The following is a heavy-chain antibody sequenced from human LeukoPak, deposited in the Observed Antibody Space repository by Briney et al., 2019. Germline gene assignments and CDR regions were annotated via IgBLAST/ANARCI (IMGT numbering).Heavy chain of an antibody. CDR2: ISYSGGT. CDR3: ASTSKYIGSGRDDSFDI. CDR1: GGSISTGGYY. Sequence: PSETLSLTCTVSGGSISTGGYYWSWIRQPPGKGLEWIGYISYSGGTYYNPSLKSRFSISVDASKSQFSLKMSSVTAADTALYYCASTSKYIGSGRDDSFDIWGQGTMVTVSS. D-gene: IGHD3-10*01. J-gene: IGHJ3*02. V-gene: IGHV4-30-4*01.